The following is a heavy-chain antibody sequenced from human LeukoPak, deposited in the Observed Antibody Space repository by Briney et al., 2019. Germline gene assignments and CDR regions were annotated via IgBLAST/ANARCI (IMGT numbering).Heavy chain of an antibody. V-gene: IGHV3-23*05. J-gene: IGHJ4*02. D-gene: IGHD5-18*01. CDR1: GCTFSNYG. CDR2: TDTSGVIT. CDR3: AKGDTGVIRRYYLDS. Sequence: GWSLTLSCAASGCTFSNYGMNWVRQAPGKGLEWVSVTDTSGVITYYTDSVKGRFTISRDNSKNTLNLQMDSLRVEDTAVYYCAKGDTGVIRRYYLDSWGQGTLVTVSS.